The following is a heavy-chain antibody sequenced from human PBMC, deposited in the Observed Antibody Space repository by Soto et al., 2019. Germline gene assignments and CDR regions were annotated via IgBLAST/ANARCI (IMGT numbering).Heavy chain of an antibody. D-gene: IGHD5-12*01. Sequence: ASVKVSCKASGYTFTSYAMHWVRQAPGQRLEWMGWINAGNGNTKYSQKFQGRVTITRDTSASTAYMELSSLRSEDTAVYYCAREGDGYYWVDYYYYGMDVWGQGTTVTVSS. CDR2: INAGNGNT. CDR3: AREGDGYYWVDYYYYGMDV. V-gene: IGHV1-3*01. J-gene: IGHJ6*02. CDR1: GYTFTSYA.